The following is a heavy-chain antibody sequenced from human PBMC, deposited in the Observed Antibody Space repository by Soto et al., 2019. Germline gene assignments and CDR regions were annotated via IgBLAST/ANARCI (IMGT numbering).Heavy chain of an antibody. CDR3: ARGCSSTRCYVGANRFDP. V-gene: IGHV3-74*01. CDR1: GFTFSSYW. D-gene: IGHD2-2*01. J-gene: IGHJ5*02. CDR2: INSDGSST. Sequence: EVQLVESGGGLVQPGGSLRLSCAASGFTFSSYWMHWVRQAPGKGLVWVSRINSDGSSTSYADSVKGRFTISRDNAKNTLYLQMESLRAEDTAVYYCARGCSSTRCYVGANRFDPLGQGTLVTVPS.